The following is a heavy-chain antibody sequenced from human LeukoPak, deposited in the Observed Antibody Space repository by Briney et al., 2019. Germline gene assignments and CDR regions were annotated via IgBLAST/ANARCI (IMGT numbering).Heavy chain of an antibody. Sequence: GGSLRLSCAASGFTFNTYAVNWVRQAPGKGLEWVSAISTNGGRTYYADSVKGRFSISRDNARNSVSLQMNSLRAEDTAVYYCARGTIFGVVHYWGQGTLVTVSS. CDR1: GFTFNTYA. V-gene: IGHV3-23*01. CDR3: ARGTIFGVVHY. CDR2: ISTNGGRT. J-gene: IGHJ4*02. D-gene: IGHD3-3*01.